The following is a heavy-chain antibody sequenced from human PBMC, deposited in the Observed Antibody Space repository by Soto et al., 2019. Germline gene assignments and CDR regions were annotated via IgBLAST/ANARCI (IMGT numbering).Heavy chain of an antibody. CDR2: IYYSGST. CDR1: GGSISSYY. Sequence: SETLSLTCTVSGGSISSYYWSWIRQPPGKGLEWIGYIYYSGSTNYYPSLKSRVTISVETSKYQLSPKLSSVTAADTAAYYCARLSDAVTTRDPYYYYYMDVWGKGTTVTVSS. CDR3: ARLSDAVTTRDPYYYYYMDV. J-gene: IGHJ6*03. V-gene: IGHV4-59*01. D-gene: IGHD4-17*01.